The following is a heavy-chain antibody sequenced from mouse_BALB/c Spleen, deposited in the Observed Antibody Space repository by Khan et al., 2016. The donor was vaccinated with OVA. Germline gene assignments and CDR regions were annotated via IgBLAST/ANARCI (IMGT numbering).Heavy chain of an antibody. CDR2: ISYGGGNT. CDR1: GFTFSSYT. J-gene: IGHJ4*01. D-gene: IGHD1-1*01. Sequence: EVKLLESGGDLVQPGGSLKLSCAASGFTFSSYTMSWVRQTPEKRLEWVAFISYGGGNTYYPDTVKGRFTISRDNAKNTLYLQMRSLKSEDTAMYYCTRPSTTEYDYAMDYWGQGTSVTVSS. V-gene: IGHV5-12-2*01. CDR3: TRPSTTEYDYAMDY.